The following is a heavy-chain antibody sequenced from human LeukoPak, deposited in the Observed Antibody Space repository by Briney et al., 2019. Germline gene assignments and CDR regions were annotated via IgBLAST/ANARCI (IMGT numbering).Heavy chain of an antibody. D-gene: IGHD3-22*01. CDR1: GGSISSGAYY. CDR2: MYYSGST. Sequence: ASETLSLTCTVSGGSISSGAYYWSWIRQHPGKGLEWIGYMYYSGSTYYNPSLKSRLTMSVDTSKSQFSLKLSSVTAADTAVYYCAREVSFNSDSSGSYFAFDIWGQGTMVTVSS. V-gene: IGHV4-31*03. J-gene: IGHJ3*02. CDR3: AREVSFNSDSSGSYFAFDI.